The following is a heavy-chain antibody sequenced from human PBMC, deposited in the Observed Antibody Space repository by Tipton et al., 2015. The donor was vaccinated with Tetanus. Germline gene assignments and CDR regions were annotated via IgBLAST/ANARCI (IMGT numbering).Heavy chain of an antibody. CDR1: GGSISGSY. CDR2: VYYNGNT. D-gene: IGHD2-2*01. CDR3: AKSDRVTRTSWYFHD. V-gene: IGHV4-59*08. J-gene: IGHJ4*02. Sequence: LRLSCTVSGGSISGSYWNWIRQPPGKGLEWIGSVYYNGNTPYNPALKSRVTIAADTSKNQFSLRLTSVTAVDTALYYCAKSDRVTRTSWYFHDWGQGTRVTVSS.